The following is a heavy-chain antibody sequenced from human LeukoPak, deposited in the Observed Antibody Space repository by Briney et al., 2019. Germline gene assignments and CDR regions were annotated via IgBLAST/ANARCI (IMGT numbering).Heavy chain of an antibody. J-gene: IGHJ4*02. CDR1: GFTFSNAW. Sequence: GGSLRLSCGAYGFTFSNAWMSSVRRAPGKGLEWVGCIKSKTDSGTTDYAAPVKGSFTISRDDSKNTLDLQMNSLKAEDTAVYYCTTDLWFGELKDHWGQGTLVTVSS. CDR2: IKSKTDSGTT. V-gene: IGHV3-15*01. CDR3: TTDLWFGELKDH. D-gene: IGHD3-10*01.